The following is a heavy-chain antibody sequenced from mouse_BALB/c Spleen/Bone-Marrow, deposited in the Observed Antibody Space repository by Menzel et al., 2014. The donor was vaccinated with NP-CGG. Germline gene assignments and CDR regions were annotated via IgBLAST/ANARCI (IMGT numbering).Heavy chain of an antibody. Sequence: EVKLVESGPSLAKPSQTLSLTCSVTGDSITSGYWNWIRKFPGNKLEYMGYITYSGNTYYNPSLISRISITRDTSKNQYYLQLNSVTTEDTATYYCTRDYYGPWGQGTTLTVSS. V-gene: IGHV3-8*02. D-gene: IGHD1-2*01. CDR2: ITYSGNT. CDR1: GDSITSGY. J-gene: IGHJ2*01. CDR3: TRDYYGP.